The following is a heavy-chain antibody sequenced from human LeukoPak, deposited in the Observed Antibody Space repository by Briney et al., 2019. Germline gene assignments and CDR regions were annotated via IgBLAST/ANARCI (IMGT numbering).Heavy chain of an antibody. Sequence: ASVKVSCKASGYTFTCYYMHWVRQAPGQGLEWMGWINPNSGGTNYAQKFQGRVTMTRDTSISTAYMELSRLRSDDTAVYYCARSTGVYYYYYMDVWGKGTTVTVSS. J-gene: IGHJ6*03. CDR1: GYTFTCYY. D-gene: IGHD2-2*01. V-gene: IGHV1-2*02. CDR2: INPNSGGT. CDR3: ARSTGVYYYYYMDV.